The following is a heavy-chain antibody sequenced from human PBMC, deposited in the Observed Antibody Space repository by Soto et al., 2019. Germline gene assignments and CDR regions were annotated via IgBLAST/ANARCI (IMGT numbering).Heavy chain of an antibody. Sequence: SETLSLTCAVSGYSISSGYYWGWIRQPPGKGLEWIGSIYHSGSTYYNPSLKSRVTISVDTSKNQFSLKLSSVTAADTAVYYCAARGYDFWSGYYTPVGHWFDPWGQGTLVTVSS. CDR2: IYHSGST. CDR3: AARGYDFWSGYYTPVGHWFDP. V-gene: IGHV4-38-2*01. CDR1: GYSISSGYY. J-gene: IGHJ5*02. D-gene: IGHD3-3*01.